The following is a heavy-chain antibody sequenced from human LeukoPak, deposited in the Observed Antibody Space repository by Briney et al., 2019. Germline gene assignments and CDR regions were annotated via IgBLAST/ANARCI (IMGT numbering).Heavy chain of an antibody. CDR2: IKSKTDGGTT. D-gene: IGHD4-23*01. CDR3: TTPYGGNSAFDY. Sequence: GGSLRLSCAASGFTFSNAWMSWVRQAPGKGLEWVGRIKSKTDGGTTDYAAPVKGRFTVSRDDSKNTLYLQMNSLKTEDTAVYFCTTPYGGNSAFDYWGQGTLVSVSS. CDR1: GFTFSNAW. J-gene: IGHJ4*02. V-gene: IGHV3-15*01.